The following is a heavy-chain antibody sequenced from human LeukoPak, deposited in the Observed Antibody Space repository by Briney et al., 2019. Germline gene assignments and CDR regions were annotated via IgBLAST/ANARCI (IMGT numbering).Heavy chain of an antibody. Sequence: SETLSLTCAVYGGSFSGYYWSWIRQPPGKGLEWIGEINHSGSTNYNPSLKSRVTISVDTSKNQFSLKLSSVTAEDTAVYYCASAGAAAGLGNWFDPWGQGTLVTVSS. CDR1: GGSFSGYY. CDR2: INHSGST. V-gene: IGHV4-34*01. D-gene: IGHD6-13*01. CDR3: ASAGAAAGLGNWFDP. J-gene: IGHJ5*02.